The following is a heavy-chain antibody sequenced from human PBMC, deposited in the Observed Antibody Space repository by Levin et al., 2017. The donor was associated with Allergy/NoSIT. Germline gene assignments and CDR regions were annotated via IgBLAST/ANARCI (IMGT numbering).Heavy chain of an antibody. CDR1: GFTVRDNY. CDR3: GKGWVKRRGY. Sequence: QPGGSLRLSCAVSGFTVRDNYMIWVRQGPGKGLEWVSVIYSAGGTYYADSGKGRFTISRDISKNTLYLQISSLRAEDTAVYYCGKGWVKRRGYWGQGTLVSVSS. J-gene: IGHJ4*02. CDR2: IYSAGGT. D-gene: IGHD2-21*01. V-gene: IGHV3-53*01.